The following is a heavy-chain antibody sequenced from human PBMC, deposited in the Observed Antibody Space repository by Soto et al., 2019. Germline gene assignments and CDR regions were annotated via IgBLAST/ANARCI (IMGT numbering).Heavy chain of an antibody. J-gene: IGHJ6*02. CDR3: ARDGGYSYGLGYYYYGMDV. Sequence: GASVKVSCKASGYTFTSYGISWVRQAPGQGLEWMGWISAYNGNTNYAQKLQGRVTMTTDTSTSTAYMELRSLRSDDTAVYYCARDGGYSYGLGYYYYGMDVWGQGTTVTVSS. D-gene: IGHD5-18*01. CDR2: ISAYNGNT. V-gene: IGHV1-18*01. CDR1: GYTFTSYG.